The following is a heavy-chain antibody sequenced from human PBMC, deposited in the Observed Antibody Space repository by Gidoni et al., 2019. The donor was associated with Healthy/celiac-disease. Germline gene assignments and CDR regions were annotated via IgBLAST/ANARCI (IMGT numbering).Heavy chain of an antibody. Sequence: QLQLQESGSGLVKPSQTLSLTCAVSGGSISSGGYSWSWIRQPPGKGLEWIGYIYHSGSTYYNPSLKSRVTISGDRSKNQFSLKLSSVTAADTAVYYCAGHYYGSGPTNWFDPWGQGTLVTVSS. CDR1: GGSISSGGYS. J-gene: IGHJ5*02. V-gene: IGHV4-30-2*01. CDR3: AGHYYGSGPTNWFDP. D-gene: IGHD3-10*01. CDR2: IYHSGST.